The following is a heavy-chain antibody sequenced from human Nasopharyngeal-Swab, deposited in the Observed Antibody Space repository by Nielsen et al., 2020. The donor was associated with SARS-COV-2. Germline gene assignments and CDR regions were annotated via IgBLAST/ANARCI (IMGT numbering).Heavy chain of an antibody. V-gene: IGHV3-53*01. J-gene: IGHJ1*01. CDR2: TEIGGIT. CDR3: ARDLGGGYCTTINCLGS. Sequence: GESLKISCVASGFIFGNYAMAWVRQAPGKGLEWVSVTEIGGITHYADSVKGRFTISRDSSTNTLYLQMNSLRVEDTAVYYCARDLGGGYCTTINCLGSWGQGTLVTVSS. CDR1: GFIFGNYA. D-gene: IGHD2-8*01.